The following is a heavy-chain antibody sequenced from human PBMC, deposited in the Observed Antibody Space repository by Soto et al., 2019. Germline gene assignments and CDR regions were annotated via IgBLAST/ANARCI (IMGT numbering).Heavy chain of an antibody. D-gene: IGHD1-1*01. CDR2: IYSSSSYT. J-gene: IGHJ4*02. CDR1: GFSVTANY. V-gene: IGHV3-11*05. Sequence: PGGSLRLSCEVSGFSVTANYMSWVRQAPEKGLEWVSVIYSSSSYTNYADSVKGRFTISRDNAKNSLYLQMNSLRAEDTAVYYCARAALERLRYFDYWSQGTLVTVSS. CDR3: ARAALERLRYFDY.